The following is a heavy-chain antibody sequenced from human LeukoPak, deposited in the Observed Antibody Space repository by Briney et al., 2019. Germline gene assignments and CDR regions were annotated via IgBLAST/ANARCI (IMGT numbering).Heavy chain of an antibody. V-gene: IGHV3-7*03. Sequence: PGGSLRLSCAASGFTFSSYWMSWVRQAPGKGLEWVANIKQDGSEKYYVDSVKGRFTISRDNAKNSLCLQMNSLRAEDTAVYYCARELRGDYVWGGYRLDYWGQGTLVTVSS. J-gene: IGHJ4*02. D-gene: IGHD3-16*02. CDR3: ARELRGDYVWGGYRLDY. CDR2: IKQDGSEK. CDR1: GFTFSSYW.